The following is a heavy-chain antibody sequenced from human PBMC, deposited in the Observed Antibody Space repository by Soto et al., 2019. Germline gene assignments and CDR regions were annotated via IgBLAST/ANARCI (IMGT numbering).Heavy chain of an antibody. Sequence: SVKVSCKASGFTFTSSAVQWVRQARGQRLEWIGWIVVGSGNTNYAQKFQERVTITRDMSTSTAYMELSSLRSEDSAVYYCAADPIGYGDLSIFDYWGQGTLVTVSS. CDR1: GFTFTSSA. CDR2: IVVGSGNT. J-gene: IGHJ4*02. D-gene: IGHD4-17*01. V-gene: IGHV1-58*01. CDR3: AADPIGYGDLSIFDY.